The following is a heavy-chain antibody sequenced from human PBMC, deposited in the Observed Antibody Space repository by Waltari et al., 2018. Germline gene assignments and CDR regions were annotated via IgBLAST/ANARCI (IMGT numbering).Heavy chain of an antibody. D-gene: IGHD3-3*01. CDR1: GGSISSYY. CDR3: ARAVDFWSGYCLDY. CDR2: IYYSGST. V-gene: IGHV4-59*01. J-gene: IGHJ4*02. Sequence: QVQLQESGPGLVKPSETLSLTCTVSGGSISSYYWSWIRQPPGKGLEWIGYIYYSGSTNYTPSLKSRVTISVDTSKNQFSLKLSSVTAADTAVYYCARAVDFWSGYCLDYWGQGTLVTVSS.